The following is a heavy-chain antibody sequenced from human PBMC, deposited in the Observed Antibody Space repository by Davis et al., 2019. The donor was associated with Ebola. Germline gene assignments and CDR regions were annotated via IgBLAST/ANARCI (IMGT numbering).Heavy chain of an antibody. J-gene: IGHJ6*02. CDR3: ARSGFTIFGVVTNYGMDV. CDR2: INPSGGST. V-gene: IGHV1-46*01. D-gene: IGHD3-3*01. Sequence: AASVKVSCKASGYTFTSYYMHWVRQAPGQGLEWMGIINPSGGSTSYAQKFQGRVTMTRDTSTSTVYMELSSLRSEDTAVYYCARSGFTIFGVVTNYGMDVWGQGTTVTVSS. CDR1: GYTFTSYY.